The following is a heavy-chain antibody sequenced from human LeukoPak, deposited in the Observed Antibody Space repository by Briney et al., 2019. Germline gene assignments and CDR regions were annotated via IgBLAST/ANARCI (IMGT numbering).Heavy chain of an antibody. Sequence: SGTLSLTCTVSGGSISSYYWSWIRQPPGKGLEWIGYIYYSGSTNYNPSLKSRVTISVDTSKNQFSLKLSSVTAADTAVYYCARGGSYYYGSNWFDPWGQGTLVTVSS. CDR2: IYYSGST. D-gene: IGHD3-10*01. CDR3: ARGGSYYYGSNWFDP. V-gene: IGHV4-59*01. CDR1: GGSISSYY. J-gene: IGHJ5*02.